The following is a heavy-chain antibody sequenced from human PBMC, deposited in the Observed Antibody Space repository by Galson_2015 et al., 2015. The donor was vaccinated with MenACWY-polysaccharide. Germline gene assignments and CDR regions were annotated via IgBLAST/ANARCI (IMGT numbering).Heavy chain of an antibody. V-gene: IGHV4-34*01. J-gene: IGHJ4*02. CDR2: INHSGST. D-gene: IGHD2-21*02. CDR3: AGTIVVVTAGSFDY. CDR1: GGSFSGYY. Sequence: SETLSLTCAVYGGSFSGYYWSWIRQPPGKGLEWIGEINHSGSTNYNPSLKSRVTISVDTSKNQFSLKLSSVTAADTAVYYCAGTIVVVTAGSFDYWGQGTLVTVSS.